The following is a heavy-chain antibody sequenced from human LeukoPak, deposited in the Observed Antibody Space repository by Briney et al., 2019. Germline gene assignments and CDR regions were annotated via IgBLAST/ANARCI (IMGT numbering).Heavy chain of an antibody. V-gene: IGHV1-69*13. CDR1: GGTFSSYA. Sequence: SVKVSCKASGGTFSSYAITWVRQAPGQGLEWMGGIIPMFGTTNFAQKFQGRVTITADESTSTAYMELSSLRSEDTAVYYCARGVARKHYYDSSGYLEYFQLWGQGTLVTVSS. CDR3: ARGVARKHYYDSSGYLEYFQL. CDR2: IIPMFGTT. J-gene: IGHJ1*01. D-gene: IGHD3-22*01.